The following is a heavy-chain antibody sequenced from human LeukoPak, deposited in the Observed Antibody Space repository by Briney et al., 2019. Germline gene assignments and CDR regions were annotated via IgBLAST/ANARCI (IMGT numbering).Heavy chain of an antibody. D-gene: IGHD3-22*01. CDR3: ATRNYYDRSAYYYYYFDY. J-gene: IGHJ4*02. V-gene: IGHV3-9*01. Sequence: GGSLRLSCAASGFTFDDYAMHWVRQAPGKGLEWVSGISWNSGSIGYADSVKGRFTISRDNSKNTLYLQMNSLRAEDTAVYYCATRNYYDRSAYYYYYFDYWGQGTLVSVSS. CDR2: ISWNSGSI. CDR1: GFTFDDYA.